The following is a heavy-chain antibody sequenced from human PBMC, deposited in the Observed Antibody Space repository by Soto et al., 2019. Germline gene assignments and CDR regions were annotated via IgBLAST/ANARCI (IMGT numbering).Heavy chain of an antibody. CDR2: ISSSSSTI. V-gene: IGHV3-48*01. CDR3: ARVYYDSSGYYDLNYFDY. Sequence: GGSLRLSCAASGFIFRDWFMNWVRQAPGKGLEWVSYISSSSSTIYYADSVKGRFTISRDNAKNSLYLQMNSLRAEDTAVYYCARVYYDSSGYYDLNYFDYWGQGTLVTVSS. D-gene: IGHD3-22*01. CDR1: GFIFRDWF. J-gene: IGHJ4*02.